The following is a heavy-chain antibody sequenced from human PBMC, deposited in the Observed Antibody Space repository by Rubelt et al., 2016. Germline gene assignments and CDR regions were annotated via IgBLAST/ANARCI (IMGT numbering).Heavy chain of an antibody. V-gene: IGHV3-48*01. D-gene: IGHD1-26*01. CDR3: SRRSMGATSAFDI. J-gene: IGHJ3*02. Sequence: GKGLEWISYISSSRTTIYYADSVKGRFTISRDNAKNSLYLQMNSLRGEDTAVYYCSRRSMGATSAFDIWGQGTMVTVSS. CDR2: ISSSRTTI.